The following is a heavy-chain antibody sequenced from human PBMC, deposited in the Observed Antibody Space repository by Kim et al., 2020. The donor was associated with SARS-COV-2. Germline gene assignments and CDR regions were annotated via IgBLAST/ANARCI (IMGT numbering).Heavy chain of an antibody. CDR3: ARDRGFAY. V-gene: IGHV1-46*01. J-gene: IGHJ4*02. CDR1: GYTFTTYI. CDR2: INPSVGNT. Sequence: ASVKVSCKASGYTFTTYILHWVRQAPGQGPEWMGMINPSVGNTVYAQKFQGRVTMTRDTSTSTVYMELSSLRSEGTAMYYCARDRGFAYWGQGTLVTVSS.